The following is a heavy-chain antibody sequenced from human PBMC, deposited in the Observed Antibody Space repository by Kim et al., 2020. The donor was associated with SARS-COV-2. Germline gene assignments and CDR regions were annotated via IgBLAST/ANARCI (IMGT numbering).Heavy chain of an antibody. Sequence: SETLSLTCTVSGGSISSGDYYWSWIRQPPGKGLEWIGYIYYSGSTYYNPSLKSRVTISVDTSKNQFSLKLSSVTAADTAVYYCASQVVPAAEAGYYFDYWGQGTLVTVSS. V-gene: IGHV4-30-4*01. CDR2: IYYSGST. J-gene: IGHJ4*02. CDR3: ASQVVPAAEAGYYFDY. CDR1: GGSISSGDYY. D-gene: IGHD2-2*01.